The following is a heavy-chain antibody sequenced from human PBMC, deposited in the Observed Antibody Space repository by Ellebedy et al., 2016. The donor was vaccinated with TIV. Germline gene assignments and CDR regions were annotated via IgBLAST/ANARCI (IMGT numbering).Heavy chain of an antibody. CDR3: ATPGPAVAGKNYYYGMDV. CDR1: GGTFSSYA. Sequence: SVKVSXXASGGTFSSYAISWVRQAPGQRLEWMGGIIPIFGTANYAQKFQGRVTITADESTSTAYMELSSLRSEDTAVYYCATPGPAVAGKNYYYGMDVWGQGTTVTVSS. J-gene: IGHJ6*02. CDR2: IIPIFGTA. V-gene: IGHV1-69*13. D-gene: IGHD6-19*01.